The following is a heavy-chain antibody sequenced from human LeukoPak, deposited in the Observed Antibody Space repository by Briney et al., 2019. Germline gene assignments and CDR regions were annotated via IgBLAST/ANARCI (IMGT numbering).Heavy chain of an antibody. J-gene: IGHJ4*02. CDR1: GYTFTSYG. CDR2: TSAYNGNT. D-gene: IGHD3-10*01. Sequence: GASVKVSCKASGYTFTSYGISCVRQAPGQRLEWMGWTSAYNGNTNFPQKFSGRITMTTDTSTGTAYMELRSLTSDDTAVYYCARVPLVRGVIGGGDYWGQGTLVTVSS. CDR3: ARVPLVRGVIGGGDY. V-gene: IGHV1-18*01.